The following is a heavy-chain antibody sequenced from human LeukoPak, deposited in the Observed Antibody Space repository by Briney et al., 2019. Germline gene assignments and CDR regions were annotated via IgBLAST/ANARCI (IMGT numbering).Heavy chain of an antibody. CDR2: MNPNSGNT. J-gene: IGHJ4*02. CDR1: GYTFTSYD. Sequence: ASVKVSCKASGYTFTSYDINWVRQATGQGLEWMGWMNPNSGNTGYAQNFQGRVTMTRNTSISTAYMELSSPRSADTAVYYCARGPWEIVEEDYWGQGTLVTVSS. CDR3: ARGPWEIVEEDY. D-gene: IGHD5-12*01. V-gene: IGHV1-8*01.